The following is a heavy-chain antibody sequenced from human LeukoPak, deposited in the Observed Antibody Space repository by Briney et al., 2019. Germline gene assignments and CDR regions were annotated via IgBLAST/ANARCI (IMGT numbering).Heavy chain of an antibody. CDR1: GFTFGSYT. V-gene: IGHV3-23*01. CDR3: ATSMGGGNVDY. D-gene: IGHD3-16*01. CDR2: ITATGSRT. Sequence: GGSLRLSCAASGFTFGSYTMSWVRQAPGKGLEWVSGITATGSRTYYADSVKGRFTISRDSTKNTLYLQLNSLGVDDTAVYYCATSMGGGNVDYWGQGTLVTVSS. J-gene: IGHJ4*02.